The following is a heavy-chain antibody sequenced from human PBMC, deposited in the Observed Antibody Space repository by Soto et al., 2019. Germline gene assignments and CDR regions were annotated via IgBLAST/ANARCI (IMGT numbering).Heavy chain of an antibody. J-gene: IGHJ3*02. V-gene: IGHV1-2*02. CDR3: AVTSTLRYFDWDPHGENDFDI. CDR2: INPNSGGT. CDR1: GYTFTGYY. D-gene: IGHD3-9*01. Sequence: QVQLVQSGAEVKKPGASVKVSCKASGYTFTGYYMHWVRQAPGQGLEWMGWINPNSGGTNYAQKFQGRVTMTRDTSISTAYLELSRLRSDDTAVYYCAVTSTLRYFDWDPHGENDFDIWGQGTMVTVSS.